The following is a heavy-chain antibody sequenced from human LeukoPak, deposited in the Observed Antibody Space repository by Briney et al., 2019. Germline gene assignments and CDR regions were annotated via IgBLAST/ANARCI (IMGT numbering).Heavy chain of an antibody. CDR1: GFTFSSYA. V-gene: IGHV3-23*01. CDR3: AKEAYYYDSSGSYYIDY. CDR2: MSGSGGST. Sequence: AGGSLRLSCAASGFTFSSYAMSWVRQAPGKGLEWVSAMSGSGGSTYYADSVKGRFTISRDNSKNTLYLQMNSLRAEDTAVYYCAKEAYYYDSSGSYYIDYWGQGTLVNVSS. J-gene: IGHJ4*02. D-gene: IGHD3-22*01.